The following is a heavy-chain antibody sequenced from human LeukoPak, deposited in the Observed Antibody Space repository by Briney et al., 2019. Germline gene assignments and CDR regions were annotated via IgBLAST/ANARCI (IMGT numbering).Heavy chain of an antibody. V-gene: IGHV1-69*13. CDR3: ARPRHIYCSGGSCYSGLDYYYMDV. D-gene: IGHD2-15*01. J-gene: IGHJ6*03. CDR1: GGTFSSYA. CDR2: IIPIFGTA. Sequence: GASVKVSCKASGGTFSSYAISWVRQAPGQGLEWMGGIIPIFGTANYAQKFQGRVTITADESTSTAYMELSSLRSEDTAVYYCARPRHIYCSGGSCYSGLDYYYMDVWGKGTTVTISS.